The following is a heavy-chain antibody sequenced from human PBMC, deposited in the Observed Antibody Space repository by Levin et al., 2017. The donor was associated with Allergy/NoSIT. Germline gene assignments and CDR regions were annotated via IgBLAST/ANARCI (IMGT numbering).Heavy chain of an antibody. Sequence: SQTLSLTCAISGDRVSSDSATWNWMRQSPSRGLEWLGRTYYRSKWYNDYGVSVKSRITINSDTSKNQFSLQLNSVTPEDTAIYYCSRTRGYSYGPFDYWGQGSLVTVSS. V-gene: IGHV6-1*01. J-gene: IGHJ4*02. D-gene: IGHD5-18*01. CDR1: GDRVSSDSAT. CDR3: SRTRGYSYGPFDY. CDR2: TYYRSKWYN.